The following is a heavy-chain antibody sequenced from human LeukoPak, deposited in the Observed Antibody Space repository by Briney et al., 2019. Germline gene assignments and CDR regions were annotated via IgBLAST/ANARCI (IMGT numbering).Heavy chain of an antibody. V-gene: IGHV3-21*01. CDR1: GFTFSSYS. J-gene: IGHJ4*02. D-gene: IGHD2-2*01. Sequence: GGSLRLSCAAPGFTFSSYSMNWVRQAPGKGLEWVSSISSSSSYIYYADSVKGRFTISRDNAKNSLYLQMNSLRAEDTAVYYCARSGGYCSSASCYFDYWGQGTLVTVSS. CDR2: ISSSSSYI. CDR3: ARSGGYCSSASCYFDY.